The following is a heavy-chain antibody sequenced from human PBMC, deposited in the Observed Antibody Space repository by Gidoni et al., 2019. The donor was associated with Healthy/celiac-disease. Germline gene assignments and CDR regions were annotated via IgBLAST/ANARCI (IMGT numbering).Heavy chain of an antibody. CDR3: AKDLDALYYYGMDV. CDR1: GFTFSSYG. D-gene: IGHD3-3*01. V-gene: IGHV3-30*18. J-gene: IGHJ6*02. CDR2: ISYDGSNK. Sequence: QVQLVESGGGVVQPGRSLRLSCAASGFTFSSYGMHWVRQAPGKGLEWVAVISYDGSNKYYADSVKGRFTISRDNSKNTLYLQMNSLRAEDTAVYYCAKDLDALYYYGMDVWGQGTTVTVSS.